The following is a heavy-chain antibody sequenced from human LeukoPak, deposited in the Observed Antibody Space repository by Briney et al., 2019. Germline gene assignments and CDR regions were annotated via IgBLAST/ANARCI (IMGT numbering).Heavy chain of an antibody. CDR1: GFTVSSNY. D-gene: IGHD3-9*01. J-gene: IGHJ4*02. CDR2: IYSGGST. Sequence: GGSLRLSCAASGFTVSSNYMSWVRQAPGKGLEWVSVIYSGGSTYYADSVKGRFTISRDNSKNTLYLQMKSLRAEDTAVYYCARNSGYYDILTGYQPPYYFDYWGQGTLVTVSS. V-gene: IGHV3-53*01. CDR3: ARNSGYYDILTGYQPPYYFDY.